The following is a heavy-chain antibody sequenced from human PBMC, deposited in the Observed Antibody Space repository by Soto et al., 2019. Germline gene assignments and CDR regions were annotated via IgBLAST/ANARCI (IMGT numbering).Heavy chain of an antibody. V-gene: IGHV3-11*01. J-gene: IGHJ4*02. D-gene: IGHD3-16*01. CDR2: IVPSGDTI. CDR3: AGDGGGG. CDR1: GFTFSDYY. Sequence: QVRLVESGGGLVKPGGSLRLSCAASGFTFSDYYMTWIRQAPGKGLELVSYIVPSGDTIYYAGSVKGRFTIPRDNAKNLLVLEMDRLRGEGTGGYYWAGDGGGGWGQGTLVTVSS.